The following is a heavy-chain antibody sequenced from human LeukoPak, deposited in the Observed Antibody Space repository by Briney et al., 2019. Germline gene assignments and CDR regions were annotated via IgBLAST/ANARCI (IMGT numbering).Heavy chain of an antibody. Sequence: PSETLSLTCSVSGGSISSHYWSWIRQPPGKGLEWIGYIYYSGSTTYNPSLKSRVTISVDTSKNQFSLNLSSVTAADTAVYYCARGCSSTSCRGFDPWGQGTLVTVSS. CDR1: GGSISSHY. J-gene: IGHJ5*02. D-gene: IGHD2-2*01. V-gene: IGHV4-59*08. CDR2: IYYSGST. CDR3: ARGCSSTSCRGFDP.